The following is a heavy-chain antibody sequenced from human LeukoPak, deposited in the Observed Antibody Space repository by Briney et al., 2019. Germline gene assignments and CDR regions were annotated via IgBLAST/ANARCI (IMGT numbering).Heavy chain of an antibody. J-gene: IGHJ4*02. V-gene: IGHV1-8*01. CDR1: GYTFTSYD. Sequence: ASVKVSCKASGYTFTSYDINWVRQATGQGLEWMGWMNPNSGNTGYAQKFQGRVTMTRNTSISTAYMELSSLRSEDTAVYYCASGSKQQLVPGLDYWGQGTLVTVSS. D-gene: IGHD6-13*01. CDR2: MNPNSGNT. CDR3: ASGSKQQLVPGLDY.